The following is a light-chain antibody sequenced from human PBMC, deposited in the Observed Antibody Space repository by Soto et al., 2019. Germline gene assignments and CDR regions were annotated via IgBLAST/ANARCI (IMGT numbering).Light chain of an antibody. J-gene: IGKJ2*01. CDR3: QQYGISPGT. V-gene: IGKV3-20*01. Sequence: EIVLTQSPGTLSLSPGERATLSCRASQSVSSSSLAWYQQKPGQAPRLLIYGASSRATGIPDRFSGSGSETDFTLTISKLEPEDFAVYYYQQYGISPGTFGQGTKLEIK. CDR1: QSVSSSS. CDR2: GAS.